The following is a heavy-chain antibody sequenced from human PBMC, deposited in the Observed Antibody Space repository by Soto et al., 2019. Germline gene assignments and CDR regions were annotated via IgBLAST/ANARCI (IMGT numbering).Heavy chain of an antibody. V-gene: IGHV2-70*04. CDR2: IDWDDDK. J-gene: IGHJ5*02. CDR3: ARSIAAAGKRWFDT. D-gene: IGHD6-13*01. CDR1: GFSLSTRGMR. Sequence: SGPTLVNPTQTLTMTCTFSGFSLSTRGMRVSWIRQPPGKALEWLARIDWDDDKLYSTYLKTRLTISKDTSKNQVVLTMTKMDPVATATYYCARSIAAAGKRWFDTWGQGTLVTVSS.